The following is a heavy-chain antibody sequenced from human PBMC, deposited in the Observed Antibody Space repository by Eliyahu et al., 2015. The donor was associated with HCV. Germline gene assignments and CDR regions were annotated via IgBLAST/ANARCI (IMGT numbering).Heavy chain of an antibody. D-gene: IGHD5-24*01. J-gene: IGHJ6*03. CDR2: ISYDGSNT. V-gene: IGHV3-30*18. CDR3: AKDWLRDGYNPVYMDV. Sequence: QVQLGESGGGVVQPGRSLRLSCAASGFTFXXYGMHWVRQAPGKGLEWVAVISYDGSNTYYADSVKGRFTISRDNSKNTLYLQMNSLRGEDTAMYYCAKDWLRDGYNPVYMDVWGKGTTVTVSS. CDR1: GFTFXXYG.